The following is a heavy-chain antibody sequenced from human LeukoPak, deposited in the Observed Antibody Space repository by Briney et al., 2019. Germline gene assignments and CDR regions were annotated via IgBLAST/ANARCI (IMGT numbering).Heavy chain of an antibody. CDR3: ARGSGSYSYAFDI. D-gene: IGHD1-26*01. CDR1: GGSFSGYY. V-gene: IGHV4-34*01. Sequence: SETLSLTCAVYGGSFSGYYWSWIRQPPGKGLEWIGEINHSGSTNYNPSLKSRVTISVDTSKNQFSLKLSSVTAADTAVYYCARGSGSYSYAFDIWGQGTMVTVSS. J-gene: IGHJ3*02. CDR2: INHSGST.